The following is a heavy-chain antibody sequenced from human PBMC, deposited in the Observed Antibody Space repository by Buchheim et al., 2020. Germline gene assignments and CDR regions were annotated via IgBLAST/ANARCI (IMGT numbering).Heavy chain of an antibody. J-gene: IGHJ4*02. CDR3: ARDAYCGGDCYSWGFDY. V-gene: IGHV4-61*02. CDR1: GGSISSGSYY. CDR2: IYTSGSN. Sequence: QVQLQESGPGLVKPSQTLSLTCTVSGGSISSGSYYWSWIRQPAGKGLEWIGRIYTSGSNHYNPSLKSRVTISVEKSKNQFSLKLSSVTAADTAVYYCARDAYCGGDCYSWGFDYWGQGTL. D-gene: IGHD2-21*01.